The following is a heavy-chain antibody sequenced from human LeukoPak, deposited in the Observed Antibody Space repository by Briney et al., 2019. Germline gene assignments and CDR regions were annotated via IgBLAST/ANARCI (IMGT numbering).Heavy chain of an antibody. V-gene: IGHV3-43*02. CDR2: ISADGGST. J-gene: IGHJ4*02. CDR3: AKESGKFDY. CDR1: GLNFDDSA. Sequence: GGSLRLTCVASGLNFDDSAMHWVRQAPGRGLEWVSLISADGGSTFSADSVKGRFSISRDNSKNSLYLQMNSLRSEDTAMYYCAKESGKFDYWGQGTLVAVSS.